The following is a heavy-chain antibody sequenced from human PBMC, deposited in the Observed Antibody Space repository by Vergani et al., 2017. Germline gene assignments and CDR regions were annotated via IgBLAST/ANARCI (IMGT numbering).Heavy chain of an antibody. CDR2: IYPANSDT. V-gene: IGHV5-51*01. CDR1: EYSFGNYW. Sequence: EVELVQSGPEMRKPGESLKISCKGSEYSFGNYWIGWVRQMPAKGLEWMGIIYPANSDTRYSPSFQGQVTISADKSISTAFLQLDSLKASDTALYYCARHTTYTDSWGQGTLVTVSS. D-gene: IGHD1-1*01. CDR3: ARHTTYTDS. J-gene: IGHJ4*02.